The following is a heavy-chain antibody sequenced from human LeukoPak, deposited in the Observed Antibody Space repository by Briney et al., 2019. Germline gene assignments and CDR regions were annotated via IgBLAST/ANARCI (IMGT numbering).Heavy chain of an antibody. V-gene: IGHV3-23*01. D-gene: IGHD4-17*01. Sequence: GGSLRLSCAASGFTFSSYAMSWVRQAPGKGLEWVSAVTGSGGSTYDADSVKGRFTISRDNSKNTLYLQMNGLRAEDTAVYYCAKDPYGDYSWFDPWGQGTLVTVSS. CDR2: VTGSGGST. J-gene: IGHJ5*02. CDR3: AKDPYGDYSWFDP. CDR1: GFTFSSYA.